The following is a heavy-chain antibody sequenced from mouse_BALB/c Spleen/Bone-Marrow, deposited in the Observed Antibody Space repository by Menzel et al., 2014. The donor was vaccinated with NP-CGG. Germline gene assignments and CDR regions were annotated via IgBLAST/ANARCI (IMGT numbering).Heavy chain of an antibody. CDR2: INPESSTI. J-gene: IGHJ2*01. V-gene: IGHV4-1*02. CDR3: ARLTYYGLSDY. D-gene: IGHD1-2*01. CDR1: GFDFSRYW. Sequence: EVKLVESGGGLVQPGGSLKLSCTASGFDFSRYWMGWVRQAPGKGLQWIGEINPESSTINYTPSLKDKFIISRDNAKNTLYLQMNKVRSEDTALYYCARLTYYGLSDYWGQGTTLTVSS.